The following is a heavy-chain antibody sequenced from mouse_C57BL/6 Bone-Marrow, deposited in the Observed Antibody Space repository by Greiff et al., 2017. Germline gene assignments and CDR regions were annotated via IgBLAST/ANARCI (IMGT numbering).Heavy chain of an antibody. Sequence: VQLQQSGPELVKPGASVKISCKASGYAFSSSWMNWVKQRPGKGLEWIGRIYPGDGDTNYNGKFKGKATLTADKSSSTAYMQLSSLTSEDSAVYFCARCYGSSAWFAYWGQGTLVTVSA. CDR2: IYPGDGDT. V-gene: IGHV1-82*01. D-gene: IGHD1-1*01. J-gene: IGHJ3*01. CDR3: ARCYGSSAWFAY. CDR1: GYAFSSSW.